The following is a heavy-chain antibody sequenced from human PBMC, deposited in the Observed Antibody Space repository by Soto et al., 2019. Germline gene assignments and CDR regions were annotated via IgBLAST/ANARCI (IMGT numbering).Heavy chain of an antibody. CDR2: IIPILGIA. D-gene: IGHD2-21*01. CDR1: GGTFSSYT. V-gene: IGHV1-69*08. CDR3: ARDPGGEIAFDY. J-gene: IGHJ4*02. Sequence: QVQLVQSGAEVKKPGSSVKVSCKASGGTFSSYTISWVRQAPGQGLEWMGRIIPILGIANYAQKFQGRVTITADKSTSTAYMELSSLRSEDTAVYYCARDPGGEIAFDYWGQGTLVTVSS.